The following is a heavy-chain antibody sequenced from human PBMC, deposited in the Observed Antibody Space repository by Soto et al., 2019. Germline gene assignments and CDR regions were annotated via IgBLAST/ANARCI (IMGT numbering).Heavy chain of an antibody. CDR3: AKDAQVIYSGYDYTGYYYYGMDV. D-gene: IGHD5-12*01. V-gene: IGHV3-30*18. CDR2: ISYDGSNK. CDR1: GFTFSSYG. J-gene: IGHJ6*02. Sequence: GGSLRLSCAASGFTFSSYGMHWVRQAPGKGLEWVAVISYDGSNKYHADSVKGRFTISRDNSKNTLYLQMNSLRAEDTAVYYCAKDAQVIYSGYDYTGYYYYGMDVWGQGTTVTVSS.